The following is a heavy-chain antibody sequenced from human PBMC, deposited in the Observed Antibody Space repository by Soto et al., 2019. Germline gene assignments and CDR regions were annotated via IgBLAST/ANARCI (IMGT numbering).Heavy chain of an antibody. CDR2: ISGSGGST. V-gene: IGHV3-23*01. CDR3: AKSRNYYGSGSYNY. CDR1: GFTFSSYA. D-gene: IGHD3-10*01. Sequence: PGGSLRLSCAASGFTFSSYAMSWVRQAPGKGLEWVSAISGSGGSTYYADSVKGRFTISRDNSKNTLYLQMNSLRAEDTAVYYCAKSRNYYGSGSYNYWGQGTLVTVYS. J-gene: IGHJ4*02.